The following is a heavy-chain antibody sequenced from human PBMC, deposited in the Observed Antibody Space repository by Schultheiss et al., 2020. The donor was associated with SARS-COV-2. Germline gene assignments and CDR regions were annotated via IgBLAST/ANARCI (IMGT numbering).Heavy chain of an antibody. J-gene: IGHJ6*03. CDR3: ARSAYSSSWQYYYYYMDV. V-gene: IGHV4-34*01. CDR2: IYYSGST. CDR1: GGSFSGYY. D-gene: IGHD6-13*01. Sequence: SETLSLTCAVYGGSFSGYYWSWIRQPPGKGLEWIGYIYYSGSTNYNPSLKSRVTISVDTSKNQFSLKLSSVTAADTAVYYCARSAYSSSWQYYYYYMDVWGKGTTVTVSS.